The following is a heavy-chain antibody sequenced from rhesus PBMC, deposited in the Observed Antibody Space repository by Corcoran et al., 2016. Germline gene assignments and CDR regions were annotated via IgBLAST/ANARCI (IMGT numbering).Heavy chain of an antibody. V-gene: IGHV4-73*01. Sequence: QVQLQQWGEGLVKPSETLSLTCAVYGGSISGYYYWSWIRQPPGKGLELIGYIYGNSASTNYNPSLKNRVPISKDTSKNQFSLKLSSVTAADTAVYYCARAGGFWTGFYGLDSWGQGVVVTVSS. CDR1: GGSISGYYY. J-gene: IGHJ6*01. D-gene: IGHD3-3*01. CDR3: ARAGGFWTGFYGLDS. CDR2: IYGNSAST.